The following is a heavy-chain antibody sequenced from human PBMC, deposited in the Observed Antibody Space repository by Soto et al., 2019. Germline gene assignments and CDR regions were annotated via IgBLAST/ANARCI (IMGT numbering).Heavy chain of an antibody. CDR3: ARRSKTIAGPPYYYYWMDV. J-gene: IGHJ6*02. D-gene: IGHD1-20*01. CDR1: GGSISSSSYY. CDR2: IYYSGST. V-gene: IGHV4-39*01. Sequence: SETLSLTCTVSGGSISSSSYYWGWIRQPPGKGLEWIGSIYYSGSTYYNPSLKSRVTISVDTSKNQFSLNLSSVTAADTAVYVCARRSKTIAGPPYYYYWMDVWGQGTTVTVSS.